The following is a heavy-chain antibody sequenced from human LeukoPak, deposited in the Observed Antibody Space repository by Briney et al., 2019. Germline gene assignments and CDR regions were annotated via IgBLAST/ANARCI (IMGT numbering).Heavy chain of an antibody. CDR3: ARSVTIFGVADRNWFDP. Sequence: GGSLRLSCAASGFTVSSNYMSWVRQAPGKGLGWVSVIYSGGSTYYADSVKGRFTISRDNSKNTLYLQMNSLRAEDTAVYYCARSVTIFGVADRNWFDPWGQGTLVTVSS. J-gene: IGHJ5*02. CDR1: GFTVSSNY. V-gene: IGHV3-66*02. D-gene: IGHD3-3*01. CDR2: IYSGGST.